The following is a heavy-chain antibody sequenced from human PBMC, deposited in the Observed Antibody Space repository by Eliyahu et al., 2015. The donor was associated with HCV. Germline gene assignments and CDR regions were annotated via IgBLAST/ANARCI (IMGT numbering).Heavy chain of an antibody. Sequence: KPSETLSLTCTVSGGSIRSSSYYWGWIRQPPGKGLEWIGSIYYSGSTYYNPSLKSRVTISVDTSKNQFSLKLSSVTAADTAVYYCASHKGGVTMIVVVENDAFDIWGQGTMVTVSS. CDR2: IYYSGST. D-gene: IGHD3-22*01. CDR1: GGSIRSSSYY. CDR3: ASHKGGVTMIVVVENDAFDI. V-gene: IGHV4-39*01. J-gene: IGHJ3*02.